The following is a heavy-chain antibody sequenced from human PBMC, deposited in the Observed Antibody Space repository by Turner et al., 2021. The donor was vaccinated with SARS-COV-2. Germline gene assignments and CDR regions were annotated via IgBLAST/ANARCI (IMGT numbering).Heavy chain of an antibody. Sequence: QVQLQQWGAGLLKPSETLSLTCAVYGGSFSGYYWSWSRQPPGKGLEWIGEINHSGSTNYNPSLKSRVTISLDTSKNQFSLKLSSGTAADTAVYYCARGPRVVAPTTWFDPWGQGTLVTVSS. CDR2: INHSGST. J-gene: IGHJ5*02. V-gene: IGHV4-34*01. CDR1: GGSFSGYY. D-gene: IGHD2-15*01. CDR3: ARGPRVVAPTTWFDP.